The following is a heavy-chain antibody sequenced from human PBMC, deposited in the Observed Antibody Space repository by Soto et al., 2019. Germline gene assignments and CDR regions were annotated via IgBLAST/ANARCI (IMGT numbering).Heavy chain of an antibody. J-gene: IGHJ4*02. Sequence: QVHLVQSGAEVKKPGASVKVSCKTSVYTFTNNVIHWVRQAPGQRLEWMGWVNAGNDNTKWSREFQGRLTLTKDKAATTAYLELSSLTSEDTAIYFCAREVPYGYSRFDYWGQGTLVTVSS. D-gene: IGHD5-18*01. V-gene: IGHV1-3*01. CDR1: VYTFTNNV. CDR3: AREVPYGYSRFDY. CDR2: VNAGNDNT.